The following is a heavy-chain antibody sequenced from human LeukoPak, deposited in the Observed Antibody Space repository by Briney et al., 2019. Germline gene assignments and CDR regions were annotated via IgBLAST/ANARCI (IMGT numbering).Heavy chain of an antibody. J-gene: IGHJ3*02. CDR1: GYTFTSYG. CDR3: ARDFPNYDSSGYYYVAFDI. V-gene: IGHV1-18*01. Sequence: ASVKVSCKASGYTFTSYGISWVRQAPGQGLEWLGRIIAYHGNTNYAQKLQGRVTMTTDTSTSTAYMELRSLRSDDTAVYYCARDFPNYDSSGYYYVAFDIWGQGTMVTVSS. CDR2: IIAYHGNT. D-gene: IGHD3-22*01.